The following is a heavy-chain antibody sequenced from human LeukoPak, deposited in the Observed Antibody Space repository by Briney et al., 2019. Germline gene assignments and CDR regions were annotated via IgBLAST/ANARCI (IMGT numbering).Heavy chain of an antibody. CDR3: ARSKADGDYGGFY. V-gene: IGHV4-39*01. CDR1: GGSISSSSYY. CDR2: IYYSGST. Sequence: SETLSLTCTVSGGSISSSSYYWGWIRQPPGKGLEWIGSIYYSGSTYYNPSLKSRVTISVDTSKNQFSLKLTSVAAADTAVYYCARSKADGDYGGFYWGQGTLVTVSS. D-gene: IGHD4-17*01. J-gene: IGHJ4*02.